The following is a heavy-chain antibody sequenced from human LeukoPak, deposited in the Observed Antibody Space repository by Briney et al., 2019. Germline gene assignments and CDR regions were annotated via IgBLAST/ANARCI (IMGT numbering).Heavy chain of an antibody. CDR1: GYPFTHHH. CDR3: GREGPGKVHFDY. Sequence: ASVKASRKASGYPFTHHHIQWVRQASRQGLEWRGTIYAIGGSTKYAQKSQGRVTMNRDTSTSTVYMELSSLGSEDTARYYCGREGPGKVHFDYWGQGTLVTVSS. V-gene: IGHV1-46*01. J-gene: IGHJ4*02. CDR2: IYAIGGST.